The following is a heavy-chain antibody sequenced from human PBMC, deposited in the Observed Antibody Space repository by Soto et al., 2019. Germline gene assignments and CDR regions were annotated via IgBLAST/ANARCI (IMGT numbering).Heavy chain of an antibody. D-gene: IGHD5-18*01. Sequence: SVKVSCKASGGTFSSYAISWVRQAPGQGLEWMGGIIPIFGTANYAQKFQGRVTITADKSTSTAYMELSSLRSEDTAVYYCAKPMIQLWPQRRGLGYSYYYGMDVWGQGTTVTVSS. CDR2: IIPIFGTA. CDR1: GGTFSSYA. J-gene: IGHJ6*02. CDR3: AKPMIQLWPQRRGLGYSYYYGMDV. V-gene: IGHV1-69*06.